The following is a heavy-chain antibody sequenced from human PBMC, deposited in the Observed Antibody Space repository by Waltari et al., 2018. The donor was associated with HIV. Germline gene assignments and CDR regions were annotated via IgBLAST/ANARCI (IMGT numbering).Heavy chain of an antibody. D-gene: IGHD6-19*01. J-gene: IGHJ4*02. V-gene: IGHV3-30*07. CDR3: ARAARQWLIQY. Sequence: QVQLVEFGGGLVQPGGSLRLSCSASGFTFKNYAFHWVRQAPGQGLEWVALISAHGRSQFYTESVQGLFIVSRDNFGNTIYLQMNGFDPEDAAFYFCARAARQWLIQYWGQGTLVTVSS. CDR2: ISAHGRSQ. CDR1: GFTFKNYA.